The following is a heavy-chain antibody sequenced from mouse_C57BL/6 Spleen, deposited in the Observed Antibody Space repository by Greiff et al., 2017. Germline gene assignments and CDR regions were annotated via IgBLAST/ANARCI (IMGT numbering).Heavy chain of an antibody. CDR1: GFSFNTYA. V-gene: IGHV10-1*01. CDR3: VRPLYGYEGFDY. D-gene: IGHD2-2*01. Sequence: EVQVVESGGGLVQPKGSLKLSCAASGFSFNTYAMNWVRQAPGKGLEWVARIRSKSNNYATYYADSVKDRFTISRDDSESMLYLQMNNLKTEDTAMYYCVRPLYGYEGFDYWGQGTTLTVSS. CDR2: IRSKSNNYAT. J-gene: IGHJ2*01.